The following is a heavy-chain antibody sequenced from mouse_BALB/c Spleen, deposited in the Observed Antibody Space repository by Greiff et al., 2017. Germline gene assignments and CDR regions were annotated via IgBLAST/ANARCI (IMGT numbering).Heavy chain of an antibody. Sequence: QVQLQQSGAELMKPGASVKISCKATGYTFSSYWIEWVKQRPGHGLEWIGEILPGSGGTNYNEKFKGKATFTADTSSNTAYMQLSSLTSEDSAVYYCARSEGYFDYWGQGTTLTVSS. V-gene: IGHV1-9*01. CDR1: GYTFSSYW. CDR3: ARSEGYFDY. J-gene: IGHJ2*01. CDR2: ILPGSGGT.